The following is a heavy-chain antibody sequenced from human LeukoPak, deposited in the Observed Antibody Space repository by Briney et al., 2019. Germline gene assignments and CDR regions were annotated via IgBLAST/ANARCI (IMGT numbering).Heavy chain of an antibody. J-gene: IGHJ5*02. D-gene: IGHD6-6*01. CDR3: AGNSASSSGNEPS. Sequence: EASETLSLTCTVSGASVSSYYWNWIRQPPGKGLEWIAYIHYSGSTNYNPSLRSRVAISVDTSKNQFSLKLRSVTAADTAVYYCAGNSASSSGNEPSWGQGTLVTVSS. CDR1: GASVSSYY. CDR2: IHYSGST. V-gene: IGHV4-59*08.